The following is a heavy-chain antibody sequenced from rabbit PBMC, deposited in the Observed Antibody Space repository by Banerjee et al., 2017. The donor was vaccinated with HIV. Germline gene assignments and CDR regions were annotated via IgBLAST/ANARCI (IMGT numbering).Heavy chain of an antibody. CDR1: GFSLSSSDY. V-gene: IGHV1S40*01. CDR3: ARGSATMTMVITGYYFNL. Sequence: QSLEESGGGLVQPEGSLALTCKASGFSLSSSDYICWVRQAPGKGLEWISCIAGSSSGFTYSATWAKGRFTISKTSSTTVTLQMTSLTAADTATYFCARGSATMTMVITGYYFNLWGPGTLVTVS. CDR2: IAGSSSGFT. D-gene: IGHD2-1*01. J-gene: IGHJ4*01.